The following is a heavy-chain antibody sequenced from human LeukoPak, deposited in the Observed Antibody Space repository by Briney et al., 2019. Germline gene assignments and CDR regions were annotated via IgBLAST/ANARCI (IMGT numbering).Heavy chain of an antibody. Sequence: SETLSLTCTVSGGSISSYYWSWIRQPPGKGLEWIGYIYYSGSTNYNPSLKSRVTISVDTSKNQFSLKLSSVTAADTAAYYCARGGASSGYFNWFDPWGQGTLVTVSS. V-gene: IGHV4-59*01. D-gene: IGHD5-12*01. CDR2: IYYSGST. CDR3: ARGGASSGYFNWFDP. CDR1: GGSISSYY. J-gene: IGHJ5*02.